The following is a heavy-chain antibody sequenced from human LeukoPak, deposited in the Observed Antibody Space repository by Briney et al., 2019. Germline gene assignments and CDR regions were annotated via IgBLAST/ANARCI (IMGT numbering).Heavy chain of an antibody. Sequence: GGSLRLSCVASGFTFDDYAMHWVRQAPGKGLEWVSLISGDGDSTYYADSVKGRFTISRDNSKNSLYLQVNSLRTEDTALYYCAKDLGPSGAAWFDPWGQGNLVTVSS. CDR1: GFTFDDYA. D-gene: IGHD4-17*01. V-gene: IGHV3-43*02. CDR3: AKDLGPSGAAWFDP. CDR2: ISGDGDST. J-gene: IGHJ5*02.